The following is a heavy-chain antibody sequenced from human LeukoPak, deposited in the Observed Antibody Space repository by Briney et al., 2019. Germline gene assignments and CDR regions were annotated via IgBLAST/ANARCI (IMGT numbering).Heavy chain of an antibody. Sequence: GGSLRLSCAASGFTFSSYEMNWVRQAPGKGLEWVSAISGSGGSTCYADSVKGRFTISRDNSKNTLYLQMSSLRAEDTAVYYCAKDLTMIPMDVWGKGTTVTVSS. CDR1: GFTFSSYE. CDR3: AKDLTMIPMDV. V-gene: IGHV3-23*01. CDR2: ISGSGGST. D-gene: IGHD3-22*01. J-gene: IGHJ6*03.